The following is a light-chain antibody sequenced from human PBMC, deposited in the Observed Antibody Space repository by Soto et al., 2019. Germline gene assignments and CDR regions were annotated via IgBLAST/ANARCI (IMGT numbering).Light chain of an antibody. Sequence: QSALTQPRSVSGSPGQSVTISCTGTSSDVGGYNYVSWYQQHPGKAPKLMIYDVSKRPSGVPDRFSGSMSGNTASLTISGLQAEDEADYYCCPYAGSYTFVFGTGTKLTVL. J-gene: IGLJ1*01. V-gene: IGLV2-11*01. CDR2: DVS. CDR3: CPYAGSYTFV. CDR1: SSDVGGYNY.